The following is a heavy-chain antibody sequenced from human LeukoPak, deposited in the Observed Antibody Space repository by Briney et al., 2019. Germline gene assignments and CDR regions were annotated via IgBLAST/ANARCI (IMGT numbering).Heavy chain of an antibody. CDR1: GVSVTSYY. J-gene: IGHJ4*02. Sequence: SGTLSLTCTVSGVSVTSYYWSWLRQPAGKGLEWIGRIYTSGSTSYNPSLRSRLTMSVDTSKNQFSLNLSSVTAADTAVYYCARFTKDSSSSSGYYFDYWGQGTLVTVSS. D-gene: IGHD6-13*01. CDR3: ARFTKDSSSSSGYYFDY. CDR2: IYTSGST. V-gene: IGHV4-4*07.